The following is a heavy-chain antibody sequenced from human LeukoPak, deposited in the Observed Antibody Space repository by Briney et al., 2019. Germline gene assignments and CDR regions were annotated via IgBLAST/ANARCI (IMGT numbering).Heavy chain of an antibody. CDR1: GGTFSNYA. J-gene: IGHJ3*02. CDR2: IIPIFGTT. D-gene: IGHD4-17*01. CDR3: ARDRATTVTKSFAFDI. Sequence: SVKVSCKASGGTFSNYAVSWVRQAPGQGLEWMGGIIPIFGTTNYAQKFQGTVTITTDESTSTAYMELSSLRSEDTAVYYCARDRATTVTKSFAFDIWGQGTMVTVSS. V-gene: IGHV1-69*05.